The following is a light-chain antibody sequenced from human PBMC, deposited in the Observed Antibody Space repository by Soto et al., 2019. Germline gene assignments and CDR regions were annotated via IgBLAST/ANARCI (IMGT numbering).Light chain of an antibody. Sequence: ESVLTQPPATLSLSPGERATLSCRASPSVSNSLAWYQHKPGQAPRLLIYDASNSATGVPTRFSGSGSGTDFTLTISSLEPEDFAVYYCQQRNKWPPVTFGGGTRVEIK. J-gene: IGKJ4*01. CDR3: QQRNKWPPVT. CDR1: PSVSNS. V-gene: IGKV3-11*01. CDR2: DAS.